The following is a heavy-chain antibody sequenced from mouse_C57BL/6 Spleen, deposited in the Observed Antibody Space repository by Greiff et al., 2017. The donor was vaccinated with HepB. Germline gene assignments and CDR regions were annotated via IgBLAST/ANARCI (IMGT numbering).Heavy chain of an antibody. V-gene: IGHV1-55*01. CDR3: AREGAMVTTYFDY. J-gene: IGHJ2*01. Sequence: QVQLQQPGAELVKPGASVKMSCKASGYTFTSYWITWVKQRPGQGLEWIGDIYPGSGSTNYNEKFKSKATLTVDTSSSTAYMQLSSLTTEDSAVSYGAREGAMVTTYFDYWGQGTTLTVSS. CDR2: IYPGSGST. D-gene: IGHD2-2*01. CDR1: GYTFTSYW.